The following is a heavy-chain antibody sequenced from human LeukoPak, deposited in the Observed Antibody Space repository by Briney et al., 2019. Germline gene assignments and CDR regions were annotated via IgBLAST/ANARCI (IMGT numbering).Heavy chain of an antibody. CDR2: INWNGGST. J-gene: IGHJ4*02. CDR3: ARAPPGYCSGGSCYEDY. CDR1: GFTFDDYG. Sequence: PGGSLRLSCAASGFTFDDYGVSWVRQAPGKGLEWVSGINWNGGSTGYADSVKGRFTISRDNAKNSLYLQMNSLRAEDTALYYCARAPPGYCSGGSCYEDYWGQGTLVTVSS. V-gene: IGHV3-20*04. D-gene: IGHD2-15*01.